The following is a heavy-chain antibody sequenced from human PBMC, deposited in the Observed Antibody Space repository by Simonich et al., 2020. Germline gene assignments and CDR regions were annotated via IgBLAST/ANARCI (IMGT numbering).Heavy chain of an antibody. D-gene: IGHD7-27*01. CDR1: GFTFSSYW. Sequence: EVQLVESGGGLVQPGGSLRLSCAASGFTFSSYWLHWVRQATGKGLGWGSSLNSDRSITSYADSVKGRFTITRDNAKNTLYLQMNSLRAEDTAVYYCAREAGDLWYFDLWGRGTLVTVSS. CDR2: LNSDRSIT. V-gene: IGHV3-74*01. J-gene: IGHJ2*01. CDR3: AREAGDLWYFDL.